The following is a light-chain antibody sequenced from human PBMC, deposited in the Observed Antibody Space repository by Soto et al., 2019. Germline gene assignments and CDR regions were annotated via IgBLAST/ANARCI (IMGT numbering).Light chain of an antibody. CDR3: QQYNDWPPKRT. V-gene: IGKV3-15*01. CDR1: QSITTN. J-gene: IGKJ1*01. Sequence: EVVMTQSPVTLSVSPGERATLSCRASQSITTNLAWYHQKPGQAPRLLIYGASTRATGAPARFSGSGSGTQFTLTISSLQSEDFALYYCQQYNDWPPKRTFGQGTRVDFK. CDR2: GAS.